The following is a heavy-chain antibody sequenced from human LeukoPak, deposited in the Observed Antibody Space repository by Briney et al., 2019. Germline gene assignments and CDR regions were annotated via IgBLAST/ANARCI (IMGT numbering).Heavy chain of an antibody. CDR3: ARDDRPSGHDFDY. D-gene: IGHD6-6*01. V-gene: IGHV3-49*03. J-gene: IGHJ4*02. Sequence: GGSLGLSCTASGFTFRDYNINWFRQAPGRGLEWVGFIRSKADGGTTEYAASVKGRFTISRDDSKNVAYLQINNLRAEDTALYYCARDDRPSGHDFDYWGQGTLVTVSS. CDR1: GFTFRDYN. CDR2: IRSKADGGTT.